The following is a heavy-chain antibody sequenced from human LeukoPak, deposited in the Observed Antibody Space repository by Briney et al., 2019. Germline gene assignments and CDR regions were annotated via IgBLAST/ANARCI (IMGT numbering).Heavy chain of an antibody. D-gene: IGHD3-10*01. Sequence: QSGGSLRLSCAASEFTFSRYWMSWVRQAPGKGLEWVANIKPDGSEKYYVDSVKGRFTISRDNAKTSLYLQMNSLRAEDTAVYFCARCYASGSYGIDYWGQGTLVSVSS. CDR1: EFTFSRYW. CDR3: ARCYASGSYGIDY. V-gene: IGHV3-7*01. J-gene: IGHJ4*02. CDR2: IKPDGSEK.